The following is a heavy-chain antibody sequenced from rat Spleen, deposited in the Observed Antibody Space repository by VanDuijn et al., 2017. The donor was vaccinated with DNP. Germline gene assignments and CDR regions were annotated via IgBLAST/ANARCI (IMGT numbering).Heavy chain of an antibody. CDR2: ISYDGGST. D-gene: IGHD1-4*01. CDR1: GFTFSDYY. V-gene: IGHV5-20*01. Sequence: EVQLVESGGGLVQPGRSLKLSCAASGFTFSDYYMAWVRQAPTKGLEWVASISYDGGSTYYRDSVKGRFTISRDNAKSTLYLQMNSLRSEDTATYYCARGNYPGINTFDHWGQGVMVTVSS. CDR3: ARGNYPGINTFDH. J-gene: IGHJ2*01.